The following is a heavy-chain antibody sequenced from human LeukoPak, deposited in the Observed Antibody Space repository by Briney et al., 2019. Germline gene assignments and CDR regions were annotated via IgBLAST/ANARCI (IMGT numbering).Heavy chain of an antibody. CDR1: GYTFSDYY. D-gene: IGHD6-19*01. CDR2: VDPEDGET. J-gene: IGHJ4*02. Sequence: ASVNITCKTSGYTFSDYYIHWVQQAPGKGLEWMGRVDPEDGETSFAGKFQGRVTITADTSTDTAYMELSSLRPEDTAMYYCASAVAGAMDYWGQGTLVTVSS. CDR3: ASAVAGAMDY. V-gene: IGHV1-69-2*01.